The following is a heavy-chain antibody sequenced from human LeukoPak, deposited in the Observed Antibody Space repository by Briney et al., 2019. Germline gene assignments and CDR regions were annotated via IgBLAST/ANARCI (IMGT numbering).Heavy chain of an antibody. J-gene: IGHJ3*02. Sequence: WGSPRLSCAASGFTFSSYEMNWVRQAPGKGLEWVSYISSSGSTIYYVDSVKGRFTISRDNAKNSLYLQMNSLRAEDTAVYYCARATRLVRLMDAFDIWGRGTVVTVSS. CDR1: GFTFSSYE. CDR3: ARATRLVRLMDAFDI. CDR2: ISSSGSTI. V-gene: IGHV3-48*03. D-gene: IGHD6-6*01.